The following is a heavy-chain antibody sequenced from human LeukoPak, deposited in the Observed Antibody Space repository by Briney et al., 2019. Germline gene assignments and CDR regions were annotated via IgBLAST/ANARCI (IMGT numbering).Heavy chain of an antibody. CDR1: GYSISSGYY. J-gene: IGHJ6*03. V-gene: IGHV4-38-2*02. D-gene: IGHD3-3*01. CDR3: ARDLSEYYDFWSGYYSYYYYYYMDV. Sequence: SETLSLTCPVSGYSISSGYYWGWIRQPPGKGLEWIGSIYHSGSSYYNPSLKSRVTISVDTSKNQFSLKLSFVTAADTAVYYCARDLSEYYDFWSGYYSYYYYYYMDVWGKGTTVTVSS. CDR2: IYHSGSS.